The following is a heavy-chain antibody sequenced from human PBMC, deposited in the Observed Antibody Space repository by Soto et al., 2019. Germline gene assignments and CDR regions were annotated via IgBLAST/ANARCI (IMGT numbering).Heavy chain of an antibody. Sequence: GGSLRLSCAASGFTFSSYAMHWVRQAPGKGLEYVSAISSNGGSTYYANSVKGRFTISRDNSKNTLYLQMGSLRAEDMAVYYCASSSGYDSNAWGYWGQGTLVTVSS. D-gene: IGHD5-12*01. J-gene: IGHJ4*02. CDR1: GFTFSSYA. CDR3: ASSSGYDSNAWGY. CDR2: ISSNGGST. V-gene: IGHV3-64*01.